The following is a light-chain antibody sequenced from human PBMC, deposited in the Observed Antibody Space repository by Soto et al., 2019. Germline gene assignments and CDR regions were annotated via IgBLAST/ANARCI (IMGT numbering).Light chain of an antibody. CDR1: SSDVGGYDY. CDR3: SSYPSTSTLYV. V-gene: IGLV2-14*03. Sequence: QSALTQPASVSGSPGQSITISCTGTSSDVGGYDYVSWYQQHPGKAPKLIIYGVSDRPSGVSNRFSGSKSANTASLTISGLQAEDEADYYCSSYPSTSTLYVFGSGTKLPVL. CDR2: GVS. J-gene: IGLJ1*01.